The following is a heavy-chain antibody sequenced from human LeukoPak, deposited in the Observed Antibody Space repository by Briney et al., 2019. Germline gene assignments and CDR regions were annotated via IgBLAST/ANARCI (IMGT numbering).Heavy chain of an antibody. Sequence: GGSLRLSCAASGFTFSSYSMNWVRQAPGKGLEWVSSISSSSSYIYYADSVKGRFTISRDNAKNSLYLQMNSLRAEDTAVYYCARKVGATVGWFDPWGQGTLVTVSS. D-gene: IGHD1-26*01. CDR1: GFTFSSYS. CDR3: ARKVGATVGWFDP. V-gene: IGHV3-21*01. CDR2: ISSSSSYI. J-gene: IGHJ5*02.